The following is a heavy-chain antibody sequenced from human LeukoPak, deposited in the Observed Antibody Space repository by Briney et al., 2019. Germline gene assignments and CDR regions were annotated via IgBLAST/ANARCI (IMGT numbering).Heavy chain of an antibody. V-gene: IGHV4-59*12. J-gene: IGHJ4*02. Sequence: SETLSLTCTVSGGSISTYYWSWIRQPPGKGLEWIGYISYSGSTNYNPSLKSRVTISVDTSKNQFSLKLSSVTAADTAVYYCARVDVRRNSATTALFDYWGQGTLVTVSS. CDR1: GGSISTYY. CDR3: ARVDVRRNSATTALFDY. CDR2: ISYSGST. D-gene: IGHD1-26*01.